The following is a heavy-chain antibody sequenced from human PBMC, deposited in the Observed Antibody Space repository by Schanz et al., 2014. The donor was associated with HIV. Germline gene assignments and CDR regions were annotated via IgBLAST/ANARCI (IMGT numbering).Heavy chain of an antibody. CDR1: GYSFTSNF. Sequence: QVQLVQSGAEVQKPGASVKVSCKASGYSFTSNFIHWVRQAPGQGLQWMGWVKPNDGGTYYPQKFKGRVAMTRDTSITTASMELSRLRSDDTAIYFCARNRYNLLPFDFWGQGTLVTVSS. CDR2: VKPNDGGT. CDR3: ARNRYNLLPFDF. J-gene: IGHJ4*02. V-gene: IGHV1-2*02. D-gene: IGHD2-2*01.